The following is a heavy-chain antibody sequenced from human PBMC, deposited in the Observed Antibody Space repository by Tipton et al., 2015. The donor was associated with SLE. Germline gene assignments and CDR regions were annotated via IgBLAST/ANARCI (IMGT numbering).Heavy chain of an antibody. CDR1: GGSIRTSGYY. D-gene: IGHD3-3*01. CDR2: IYYSGST. CDR3: ATRITIFGVVINYFEN. V-gene: IGHV4-39*01. Sequence: TLSLTCTVSGGSIRTSGYYWGCIRQPPGKGLEWIGSIYYSGSTPYNPSLTSRVTMSIDTSKNQFSLTLSSVTAADTAVYYCATRITIFGVVINYFENWGQGRVVTVSS. J-gene: IGHJ4*02.